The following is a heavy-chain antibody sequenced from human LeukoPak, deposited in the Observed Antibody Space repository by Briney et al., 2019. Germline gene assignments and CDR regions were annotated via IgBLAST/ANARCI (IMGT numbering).Heavy chain of an antibody. CDR3: ARGYGPYYFDY. CDR2: IYSGGST. Sequence: GGSLRLSCAASGFTVSSNYMSWVRQAPGKGLEWVSVIYSGGSTYYADSVKGRFAISRDNSKNTLYLQMNSLRAEDTAVYYCARGYGPYYFDYWGQGTLVTVSS. J-gene: IGHJ4*02. CDR1: GFTVSSNY. D-gene: IGHD4-17*01. V-gene: IGHV3-66*01.